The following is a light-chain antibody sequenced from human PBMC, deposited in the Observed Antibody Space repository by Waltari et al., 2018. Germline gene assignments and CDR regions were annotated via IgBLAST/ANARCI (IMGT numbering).Light chain of an antibody. CDR1: QSLLHNNGNTY. V-gene: IGKV2-29*03. Sequence: DIVMTQTPLSLPVIPGEPASMSCRSNQSLLHNNGNTYLYWYLQKPGQSPRLLIYKVSNRFSGVPDRFSAVGSGTDFTLKISRVEAEDVGIYYCMQALQNPPTFGQGTKVEIK. CDR2: KVS. CDR3: MQALQNPPT. J-gene: IGKJ1*01.